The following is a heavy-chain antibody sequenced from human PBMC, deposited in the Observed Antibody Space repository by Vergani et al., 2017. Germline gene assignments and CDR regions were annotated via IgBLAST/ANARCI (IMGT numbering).Heavy chain of an antibody. J-gene: IGHJ6*02. CDR2: IYYSGST. CDR3: ARGRYCSSTSCHITRVDGMDV. D-gene: IGHD2-2*02. CDR1: GGSISSYY. V-gene: IGHV4-59*01. Sequence: QVQLQESGPGLVKPSETLSLTCTVSGGSISSYYWSWIRQPPGKGLEWIGYIYYSGSTNYNPSLKSRVTISVDTSKNQFSLKLSSVTAADTAVYYCARGRYCSSTSCHITRVDGMDVWGQGTTVTVSS.